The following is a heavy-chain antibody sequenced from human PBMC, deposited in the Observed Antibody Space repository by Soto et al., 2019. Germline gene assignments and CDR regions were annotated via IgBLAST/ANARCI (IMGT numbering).Heavy chain of an antibody. J-gene: IGHJ4*02. CDR3: GKDGVPVDTAMVFPPATTYYFDY. D-gene: IGHD5-18*01. Sequence: GGSLRLSCSASGFTFSSYAMHWVRQAPGKGLEYVSAISSNGGSTYYADSVKGRFTISRDNSKNSLYLQMGSRRAEDTAVYYCGKDGVPVDTAMVFPPATTYYFDYWGQGTLVTVSS. CDR1: GFTFSSYA. CDR2: ISSNGGST. V-gene: IGHV3-64D*08.